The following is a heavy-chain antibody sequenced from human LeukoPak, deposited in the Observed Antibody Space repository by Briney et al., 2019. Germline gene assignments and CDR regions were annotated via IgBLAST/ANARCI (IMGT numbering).Heavy chain of an antibody. V-gene: IGHV1-69*04. CDR1: EGTFNSYG. CDR2: IIPILGIT. D-gene: IGHD6-13*01. Sequence: VASVKVSCKASEGTFNSYGISWVRQAPGQGLEWMGRIIPILGITNYAQKFQGRVTITADKSTNTAYMELSSLRSEDTAVFYCARDLRGSSSWYDYWGQGTLVTVSS. CDR3: ARDLRGSSSWYDY. J-gene: IGHJ4*02.